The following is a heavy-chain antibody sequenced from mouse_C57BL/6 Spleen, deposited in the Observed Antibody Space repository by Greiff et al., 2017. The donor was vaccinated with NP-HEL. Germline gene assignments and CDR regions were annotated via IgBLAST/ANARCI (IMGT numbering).Heavy chain of an antibody. D-gene: IGHD1-1*01. CDR2: IHPSDSDT. CDR1: GYTFTSYW. V-gene: IGHV1-74*01. Sequence: QVHLPQPGAELGKPGASVKVSCKASGYTFTSYWMHWVKQRPGQGLEWIGRIHPSDSDTNSNQKFKGKATLTVDKSSSTAYMQLSSLTSEDSAVYYCAIHYYGSSYDWYFDVWGTGTTVTVSS. CDR3: AIHYYGSSYDWYFDV. J-gene: IGHJ1*03.